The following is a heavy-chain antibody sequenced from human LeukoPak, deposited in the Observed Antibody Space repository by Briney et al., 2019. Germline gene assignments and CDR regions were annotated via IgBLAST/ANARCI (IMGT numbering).Heavy chain of an antibody. V-gene: IGHV4-38-2*02. D-gene: IGHD3-10*01. J-gene: IGHJ4*02. CDR3: ARTFGELLCIDY. Sequence: PSETLSLTCTVSGYSISSGYYWGWIRQPPGKGLEWIGNIFYSGSTYYSPSLKSRVTISVDTSKNQFSLKLSSVTAADTAVYYCARTFGELLCIDYWGQGTLVTVSS. CDR1: GYSISSGYY. CDR2: IFYSGST.